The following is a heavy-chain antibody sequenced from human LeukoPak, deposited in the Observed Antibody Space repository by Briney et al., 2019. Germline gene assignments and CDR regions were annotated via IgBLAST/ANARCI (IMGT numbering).Heavy chain of an antibody. CDR1: GFTFSNYV. J-gene: IGHJ6*02. CDR2: ISGSGDST. D-gene: IGHD2-2*02. Sequence: GGSLRLSCAASGFTFSNYVMSWVRQAPGKGLEWVSGISGSGDSTYYADSVKGRFTISRDNAKNSLYLQMNSLRAEDTAVYYRARDPHCSSTSCYNNGMDVWGQGTTVTVSS. CDR3: ARDPHCSSTSCYNNGMDV. V-gene: IGHV3-23*01.